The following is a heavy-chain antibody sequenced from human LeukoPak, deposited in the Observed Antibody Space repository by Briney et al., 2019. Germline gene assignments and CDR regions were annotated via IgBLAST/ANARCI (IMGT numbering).Heavy chain of an antibody. CDR1: GGSISSHY. CDR2: IYYSGST. Sequence: PSETLSLTCTVSGGSISSHYWSWIRQPPGKGLEWIGYIYYSGSTNYNPSLKSRVTISVDTSKNQFSLKLSSVTAADTAVYYCARVDLRAAYFDHWGQGTLVTVSS. CDR3: ARVDLRAAYFDH. J-gene: IGHJ4*02. D-gene: IGHD2-15*01. V-gene: IGHV4-59*11.